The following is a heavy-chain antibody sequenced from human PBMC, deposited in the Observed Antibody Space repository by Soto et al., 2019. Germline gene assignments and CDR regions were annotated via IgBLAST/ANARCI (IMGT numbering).Heavy chain of an antibody. J-gene: IGHJ4*02. CDR1: GYTLTELS. V-gene: IGHV1-24*01. CDR2: FDPEDGET. D-gene: IGHD1-1*01. Sequence: ASVKVSCKVSGYTLTELSMHWVRQAPGKGLEWMGGFDPEDGETIYAQKFQGRVTMTEDTSTDTAYMELSSLRSEDTAVYYCATGNDFVGLSSSYYFDYWGQGTLVTV. CDR3: ATGNDFVGLSSSYYFDY.